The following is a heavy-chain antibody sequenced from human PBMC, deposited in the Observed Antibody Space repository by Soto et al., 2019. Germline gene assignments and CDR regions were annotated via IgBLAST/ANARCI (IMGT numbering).Heavy chain of an antibody. J-gene: IGHJ4*02. CDR1: GFTFSSYG. Sequence: QVQLVESGGGVVQPGRSLRLSCAASGFTFSSYGMHWVRQAPGKGLEWVAVIWYDGSNKYYADSVKGRFTISRDNSKNTLYLQMNSLSAEDTAVYYCARSSKWLRYFDYWGQGTLVTVSS. CDR2: IWYDGSNK. V-gene: IGHV3-33*01. D-gene: IGHD5-12*01. CDR3: ARSSKWLRYFDY.